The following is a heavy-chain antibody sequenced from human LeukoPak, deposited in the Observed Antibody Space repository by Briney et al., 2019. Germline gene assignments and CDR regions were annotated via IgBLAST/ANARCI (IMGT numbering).Heavy chain of an antibody. CDR1: GYIFSSFA. J-gene: IGHJ4*02. Sequence: ASVKVSCKASGYIFSSFAMNWVRQAPGQGLEWMGWINANSGKLTYAQNFTGRFVFSVDTSANTAFLQINGLKVEDTAVYCCARVYSSNWDEGYFDYWGQGTLVAVSS. CDR2: INANSGKL. CDR3: ARVYSSNWDEGYFDY. D-gene: IGHD6-13*01. V-gene: IGHV7-4-1*02.